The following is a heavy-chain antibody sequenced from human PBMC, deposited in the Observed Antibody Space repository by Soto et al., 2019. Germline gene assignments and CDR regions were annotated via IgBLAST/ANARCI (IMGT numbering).Heavy chain of an antibody. J-gene: IGHJ4*02. V-gene: IGHV3-15*07. CDR2: IKSKTDGGTT. CDR3: TTDLNYYDNSGYYYYFDY. CDR1: GFTFSNAW. D-gene: IGHD3-22*01. Sequence: GGSLRLSCAASGFTFSNAWMNWVRQAPGKGLEWVGRIKSKTDGGTTDYAAPVKSRFTISRDDSKNTLYLQMNSLKTEDTAVYYCTTDLNYYDNSGYYYYFDYWGQGTLVTVSS.